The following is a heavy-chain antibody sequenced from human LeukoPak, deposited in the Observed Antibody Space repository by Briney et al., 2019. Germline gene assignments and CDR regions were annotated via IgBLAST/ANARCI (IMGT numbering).Heavy chain of an antibody. CDR2: ISYDGSSK. CDR3: ARDQGVVVHGKYHYYGMDV. Sequence: GRSLRLSCAASGFTFSSYGIHRVRQAPGKGLEWVAAISYDGSSKYYADSVKGRFTISRDNSKNTLHLQMNSLRAEDTAVYYCARDQGVVVHGKYHYYGMDVWGQGTTVTVSS. CDR1: GFTFSSYG. D-gene: IGHD3-22*01. J-gene: IGHJ6*02. V-gene: IGHV3-30*03.